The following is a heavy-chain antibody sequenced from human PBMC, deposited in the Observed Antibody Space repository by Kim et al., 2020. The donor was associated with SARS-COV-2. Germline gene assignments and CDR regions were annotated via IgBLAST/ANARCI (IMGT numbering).Heavy chain of an antibody. CDR3: ARTHPLGYCSGGSCYSRVPNDAFDI. V-gene: IGHV6-1*01. CDR1: GDSVSSNSAA. J-gene: IGHJ3*02. CDR2: TYYRSKWYN. D-gene: IGHD2-15*01. Sequence: SQTLSLTCAISGDSVSSNSAAWNWIRQSPSRGLEWLGRTYYRSKWYNDYAVSVKSRITINPDTSKNQFSLQLNSVTPEDTAVYYCARTHPLGYCSGGSCYSRVPNDAFDIWGQGTMVTVSS.